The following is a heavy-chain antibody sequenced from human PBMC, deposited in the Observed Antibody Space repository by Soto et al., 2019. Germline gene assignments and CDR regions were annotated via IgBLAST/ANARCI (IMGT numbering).Heavy chain of an antibody. CDR3: ARVGGINWFDP. V-gene: IGHV4-31*11. Sequence: PSETLSLTCAVSGGSISSGGYYWSWIRQPPGKGLEWIGYIYYSGSTYYNPSLKSRVTISVDTSKNQFSLKLSSVTAADTAVYYCARVGGINWFDPWGQGTLVTVSS. CDR2: IYYSGST. D-gene: IGHD1-20*01. CDR1: GGSISSGGYY. J-gene: IGHJ5*02.